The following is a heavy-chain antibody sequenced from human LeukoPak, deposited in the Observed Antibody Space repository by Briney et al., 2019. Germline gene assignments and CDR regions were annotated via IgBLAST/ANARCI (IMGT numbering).Heavy chain of an antibody. V-gene: IGHV4-31*03. CDR2: IYYSGST. CDR1: GGSISSGGYY. D-gene: IGHD3-22*01. J-gene: IGHJ5*02. Sequence: SQTLSLTCTVSGGSISSGGYYWSWIRQHPGKGLEWIGYIYYSGSTYYNPSLKSRVTISVDTSKNQFSLKLSSVTAADTAVYYCARAFKPFNYYDSSGYYYPWGRGTLVTVSS. CDR3: ARAFKPFNYYDSSGYYYP.